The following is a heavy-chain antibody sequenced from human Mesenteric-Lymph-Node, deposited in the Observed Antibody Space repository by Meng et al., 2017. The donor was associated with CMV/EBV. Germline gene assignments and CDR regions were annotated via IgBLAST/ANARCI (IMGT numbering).Heavy chain of an antibody. Sequence: GESLKISCAASGFSFSIYDMNWVRQAPGKGLEWVANIKGDRSEKYYVESVKGRFAISRDNAENSLYLQMNSLRAEDTAVYYCARGGGRIVPAASPPFQHWGQGTLVTVSS. CDR3: ARGGGRIVPAASPPFQH. CDR1: GFSFSIYD. J-gene: IGHJ1*01. CDR2: IKGDRSEK. D-gene: IGHD2-2*01. V-gene: IGHV3-7*01.